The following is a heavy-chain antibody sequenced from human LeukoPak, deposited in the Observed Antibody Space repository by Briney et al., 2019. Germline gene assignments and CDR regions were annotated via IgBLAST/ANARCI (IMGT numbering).Heavy chain of an antibody. CDR2: IYYSGST. J-gene: IGHJ4*02. CDR1: GGSISSGGYY. Sequence: SETLSLTCTVSGGSISSGGYYWSWIRQHPGKGLEWIGYIYYSGSTYYNPSLKSRVTISVDTSKNQFSLKLSSVTAADTAVYYCARQLVVPAAMLDYWGQGTLVTVSS. D-gene: IGHD2-2*01. CDR3: ARQLVVPAAMLDY. V-gene: IGHV4-31*03.